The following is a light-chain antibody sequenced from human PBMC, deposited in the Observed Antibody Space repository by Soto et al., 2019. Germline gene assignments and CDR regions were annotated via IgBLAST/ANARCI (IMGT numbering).Light chain of an antibody. CDR1: SSDVGASDS. J-gene: IGLJ1*01. CDR2: NVD. Sequence: QSVLTQPASVSGSPGQSITISCTGTSSDVGASDSVSWYQQHAGKAPQLVVYNVDRRPSGISDRFSGSKAGNTASLTISWLQAEDEADYYCYSYRSSTISSHVFGSGTKVTVL. V-gene: IGLV2-14*03. CDR3: YSYRSSTISSHV.